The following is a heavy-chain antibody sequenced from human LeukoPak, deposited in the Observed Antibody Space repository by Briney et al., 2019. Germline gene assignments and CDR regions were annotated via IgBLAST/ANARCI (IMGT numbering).Heavy chain of an antibody. D-gene: IGHD6-19*01. Sequence: SETLSLTCTVSGGSISSSSYYWGWIRQPPGKGLEWIGSIYYSGSTYYNPSLKSRVTISVDTSKNQCSLKLSSVTAADTAVYYCARNIAVAGTLNWFDPWGQGTLVTVSS. CDR3: ARNIAVAGTLNWFDP. CDR2: IYYSGST. V-gene: IGHV4-39*01. CDR1: GGSISSSSYY. J-gene: IGHJ5*02.